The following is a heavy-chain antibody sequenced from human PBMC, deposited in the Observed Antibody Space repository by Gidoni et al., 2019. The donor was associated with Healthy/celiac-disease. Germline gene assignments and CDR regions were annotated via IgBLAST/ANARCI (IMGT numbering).Heavy chain of an antibody. CDR3: ARDKAVTTPGGIDY. D-gene: IGHD4-17*01. J-gene: IGHJ4*02. CDR1: GFTFSSYA. Sequence: QVQLVESGGGVVQPGRSLRLSCAASGFTFSSYAMHWVRQAPGKGLGWVAVISYDGSNKYYADSVKGRFTISRDNSKNTLYLQMNSLRAEDTAVYYCARDKAVTTPGGIDYWGQGTLVTVSS. V-gene: IGHV3-30-3*01. CDR2: ISYDGSNK.